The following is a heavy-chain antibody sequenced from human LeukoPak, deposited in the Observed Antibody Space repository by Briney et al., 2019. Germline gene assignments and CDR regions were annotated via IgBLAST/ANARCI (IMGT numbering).Heavy chain of an antibody. CDR2: IYTSGST. Sequence: SETLSLTCTVSGGSISSYYWSWIRQPAGKGLEWIGRIYTSGSTNYNPSLKSRVTISLDTSKNQISLRLRSVTAADTAVYYCARGGPAMALDYWGQGTLVTVSS. CDR1: GGSISSYY. V-gene: IGHV4-4*07. CDR3: ARGGPAMALDY. J-gene: IGHJ4*02. D-gene: IGHD5-18*01.